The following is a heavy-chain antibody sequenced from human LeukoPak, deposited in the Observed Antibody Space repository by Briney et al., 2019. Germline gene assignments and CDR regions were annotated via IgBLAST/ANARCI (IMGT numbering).Heavy chain of an antibody. CDR3: ARYHGILMPFDY. CDR2: VYNSGST. J-gene: IGHJ4*02. V-gene: IGHV4-59*01. Sequence: SETLSLTCTVSGGSIRNYFWSWIRQPPGKGLQWIGYVYNSGSTNYNPSLRGRVTISVDTSKNQYSLKLTSVTAADTAVYFCARYHGILMPFDYWGQGVLVTISS. CDR1: GGSIRNYF. D-gene: IGHD2-2*01.